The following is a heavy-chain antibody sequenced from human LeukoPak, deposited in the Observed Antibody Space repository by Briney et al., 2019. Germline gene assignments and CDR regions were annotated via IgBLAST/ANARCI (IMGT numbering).Heavy chain of an antibody. CDR1: GGSISSSSYY. J-gene: IGHJ4*02. CDR2: IYYSGST. D-gene: IGHD3-3*01. CDR3: ERAYYDFWSGSYVDY. Sequence: SETLSLTGTVSGGSISSSSYYWGCIRQPPGWGLEWIGRIYYSGSTYYNPSLKARFTISVDRSKNLFSQKLSSVTAADTAVYYSERAYYDFWSGSYVDYWGQGILVTVSS. V-gene: IGHV4-39*07.